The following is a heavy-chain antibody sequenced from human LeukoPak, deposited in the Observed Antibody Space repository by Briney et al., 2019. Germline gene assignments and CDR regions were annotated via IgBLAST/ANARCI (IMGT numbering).Heavy chain of an antibody. V-gene: IGHV4-39*01. Sequence: PSETLSLTCTVSGDSISSSSYYWGWIRQPPGKGLEWIGSFYYRGTTYYNPSLKSRVTISVDTSKNQFSLKLSSVTAADTAVFYCTRQGSLGTSGYYYWGQGTLVTVSS. CDR2: FYYRGTT. CDR3: TRQGSLGTSGYYY. CDR1: GDSISSSSYY. D-gene: IGHD3-22*01. J-gene: IGHJ4*02.